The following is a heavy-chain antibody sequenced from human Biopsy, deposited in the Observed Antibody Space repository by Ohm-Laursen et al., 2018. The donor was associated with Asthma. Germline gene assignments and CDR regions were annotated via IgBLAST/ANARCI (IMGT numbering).Heavy chain of an antibody. V-gene: IGHV3-30-3*01. J-gene: IGHJ6*02. CDR1: GFTFSSYA. CDR3: ARDKPSHIDYYYGMDV. CDR2: ISYDGSNK. Sequence: SLRLSCSASGFTFSSYAMHWVRQAPGKGLEWVAVISYDGSNKYYADSVKGRFTISRDNSKNTLYLQMNSLRAEDTAVYYCARDKPSHIDYYYGMDVWGQGTTVTVSS.